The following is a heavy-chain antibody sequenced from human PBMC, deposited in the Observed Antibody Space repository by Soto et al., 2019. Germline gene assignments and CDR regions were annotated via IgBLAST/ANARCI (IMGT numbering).Heavy chain of an antibody. CDR1: GYTFNTYG. V-gene: IGHV1-18*04. Sequence: QAQLLQSGGELKKSGASVKVSCKASGYTFNTYGISWVRQAPGQGLEWMAWISIHNGNTNFAQKFQGRVTLTTDTSTSTANMELRSLRSDDTPVYYCVSMTTVDNSHYYMDVWGRGTTVTVSS. CDR2: ISIHNGNT. D-gene: IGHD4-4*01. J-gene: IGHJ6*03. CDR3: VSMTTVDNSHYYMDV.